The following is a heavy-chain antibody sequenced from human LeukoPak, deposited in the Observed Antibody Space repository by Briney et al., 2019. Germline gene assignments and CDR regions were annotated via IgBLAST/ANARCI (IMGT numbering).Heavy chain of an antibody. Sequence: ASVKVSCKASGYTFTSYGISWVRQAPGQGLEWMGWISAYNGNTNYAQKLQGRVTMTTDTSTSTAYMELRSLRSEDTAVYYCARECCGGQQWLAPAFDYYYYGMDVWGKGTTVTVSS. CDR1: GYTFTSYG. V-gene: IGHV1-18*04. J-gene: IGHJ6*04. CDR3: ARECCGGQQWLAPAFDYYYYGMDV. D-gene: IGHD6-19*01. CDR2: ISAYNGNT.